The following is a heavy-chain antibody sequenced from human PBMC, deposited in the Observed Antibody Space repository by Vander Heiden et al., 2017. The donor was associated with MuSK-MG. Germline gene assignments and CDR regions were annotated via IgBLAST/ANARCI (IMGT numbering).Heavy chain of an antibody. D-gene: IGHD3-22*01. CDR2: ISWNSGSI. Sequence: EVQLVESGGGLVQPGRSLRLSCAASGFTFDDYAMHWVRQAPGKGLEWVSGISWNSGSIGYADSVKGRFTIARDNAKNSLYLQMNSLRAEDTALYYCPKAGGKYYYDISGYHQAGAFDIWGQGRMVTVYS. CDR3: PKAGGKYYYDISGYHQAGAFDI. J-gene: IGHJ3*02. V-gene: IGHV3-9*01. CDR1: GFTFDDYA.